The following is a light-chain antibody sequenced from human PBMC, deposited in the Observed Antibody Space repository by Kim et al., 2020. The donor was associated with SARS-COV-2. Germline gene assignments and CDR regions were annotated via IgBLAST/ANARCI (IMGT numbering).Light chain of an antibody. Sequence: SYELTQPPSVSVSPGQTASITCSGDKLGDKYACWYQQKPGQSPVLVIYQDSKRPSGIPERFSGSNSGNTATLTFSGTQAMDEADYYCQAWDSSTAVVFGG. J-gene: IGLJ2*01. V-gene: IGLV3-1*01. CDR3: QAWDSSTAVV. CDR1: KLGDKY. CDR2: QDS.